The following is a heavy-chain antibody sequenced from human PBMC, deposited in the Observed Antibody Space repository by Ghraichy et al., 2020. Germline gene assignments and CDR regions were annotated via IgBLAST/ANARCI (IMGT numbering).Heavy chain of an antibody. CDR1: GFTFSSYG. CDR3: AKDGTLEDDYFDY. V-gene: IGHV3-30*18. D-gene: IGHD1-26*01. CDR2: ISYDGSNK. J-gene: IGHJ4*02. Sequence: GGSLRLSCAASGFTFSSYGMHWVRQAPGKGLEWVAVISYDGSNKYYADSVKGRFTISRDNSKNTLYLQMNSLRAEDTAVYYCAKDGTLEDDYFDYWGQGTLVTVSS.